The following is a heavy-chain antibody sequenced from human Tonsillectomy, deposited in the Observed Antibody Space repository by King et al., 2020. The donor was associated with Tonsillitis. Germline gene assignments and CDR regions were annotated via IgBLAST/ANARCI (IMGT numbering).Heavy chain of an antibody. CDR1: GYSVSSSFY. D-gene: IGHD6-19*01. V-gene: IGHV4-38-2*02. Sequence: VQLQESGPGLVKPSETLSLTCAVSGYSVSSSFYWGWIRQPPGKGLEWIGSIYHSGSTYYNPSLKSRVTMSVDTSKEQFSLKLNSVTAADTAVYYCARDGSSGPMESWFDPWGQGTLVTVSS. J-gene: IGHJ5*02. CDR3: ARDGSSGPMESWFDP. CDR2: IYHSGST.